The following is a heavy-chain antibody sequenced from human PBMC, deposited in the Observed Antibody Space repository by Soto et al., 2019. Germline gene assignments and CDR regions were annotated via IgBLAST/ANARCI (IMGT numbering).Heavy chain of an antibody. CDR3: ARDGGYCISTSCYGAAVGWFDP. CDR2: ISYDGSNK. D-gene: IGHD2-2*01. CDR1: GFTFSSYA. V-gene: IGHV3-30-3*01. Sequence: ESGGGVVQPGRSLRLSCAASGFTFSSYAMHWVRQAPGKGLEWVAVISYDGSNKYYADSVKGRFTISRDNSKNTLYLQMNSLRAEDTAVYYCARDGGYCISTSCYGAAVGWFDPWGQGTLVTVSS. J-gene: IGHJ5*02.